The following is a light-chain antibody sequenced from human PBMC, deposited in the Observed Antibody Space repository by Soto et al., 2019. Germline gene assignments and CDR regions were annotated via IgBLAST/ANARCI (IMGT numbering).Light chain of an antibody. J-gene: IGLJ1*01. V-gene: IGLV2-14*01. CDR2: EVS. CDR1: SSDVSGYNS. CDR3: SSYTGSSTPYV. Sequence: QSVLTQPASVSGSPGQSITISCTGTSSDVSGYNSVSWYQQHPGKAPKLMIYEVSYRPSGVSNRFSGSKSGNAASLTISGLQAEDEADYYCSSYTGSSTPYVFGTGTKLTVL.